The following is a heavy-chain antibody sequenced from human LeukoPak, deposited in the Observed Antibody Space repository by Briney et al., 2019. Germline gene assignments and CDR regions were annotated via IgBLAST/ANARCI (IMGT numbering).Heavy chain of an antibody. J-gene: IGHJ4*02. CDR2: INSDGSST. V-gene: IGHV3-74*01. CDR3: IRDSSGYYGGFFY. CDR1: GFTFSSYW. Sequence: PGGSLRLSCAASGFTFSSYWMHWVCQAPGKGLVWVSRINSDGSSTSYADSVKGRFTISGDNAKNMVYLQMNSLRAEDTAVYYCIRDSSGYYGGFFYWGQGTLVTVSS. D-gene: IGHD3-22*01.